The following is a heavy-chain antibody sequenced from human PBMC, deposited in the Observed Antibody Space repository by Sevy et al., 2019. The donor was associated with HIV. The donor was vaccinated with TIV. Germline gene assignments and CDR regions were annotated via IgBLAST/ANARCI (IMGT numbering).Heavy chain of an antibody. V-gene: IGHV4-4*02. CDR3: ARVLRYYYDSGGYYLYYFDY. J-gene: IGHJ4*02. CDR2: IYHSGST. D-gene: IGHD3-22*01. CDR1: GGFISSSNW. Sequence: SETLSLTCAVSGGFISSSNWWSWVHQPPGKGLEWIGEIYHSGSTNYNPSLKSRVTISLDKSKNQFSLKLNSVTAADTAVYYCARVLRYYYDSGGYYLYYFDYWGQGTLVTVSS.